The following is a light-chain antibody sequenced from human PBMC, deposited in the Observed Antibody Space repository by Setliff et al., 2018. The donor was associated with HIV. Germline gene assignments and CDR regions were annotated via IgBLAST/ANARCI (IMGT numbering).Light chain of an antibody. CDR1: QSIHTY. CDR3: QQSYSTLWT. J-gene: IGKJ1*01. Sequence: DIQMTQSPSSLSASVGDRVTITCRASQSIHTYLNWFQQKPGKAPKLLIYAASSLQSGVPSRFSGSGSGTDFTLTISSLQPEDFATYYCQQSYSTLWTFGQGTKVDIK. CDR2: AAS. V-gene: IGKV1-39*01.